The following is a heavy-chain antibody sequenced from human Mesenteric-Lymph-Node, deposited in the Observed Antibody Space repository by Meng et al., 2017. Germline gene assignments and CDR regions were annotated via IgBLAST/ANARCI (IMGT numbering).Heavy chain of an antibody. Sequence: SETLSLTCTVSGGSISSYYWSWIRQPPGKGLEWIGYTYYSGSTNYNPSLKSRVTISVDTSKNQFSLKLHSVTAADTAVYYCAREYSSSWSGLYAFDIWGQGTMVTVSS. CDR2: TYYSGST. CDR1: GGSISSYY. CDR3: AREYSSSWSGLYAFDI. V-gene: IGHV4-59*01. J-gene: IGHJ3*02. D-gene: IGHD6-13*01.